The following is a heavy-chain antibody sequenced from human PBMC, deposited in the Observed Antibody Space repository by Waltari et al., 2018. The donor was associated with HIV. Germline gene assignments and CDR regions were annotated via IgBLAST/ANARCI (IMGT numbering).Heavy chain of an antibody. CDR1: GFSLSTSGVS. D-gene: IGHD6-13*01. V-gene: IGHV2-5*01. CDR2: IYWNDDK. Sequence: QLTLKESGPTLVKPTQTLTLTCTFPGFSLSTSGVSVGWIRQPPGKALEWLALIYWNDDKRYRPSLKSRLTITRDTSKNQVVLRMTNMDPVDTATYYCIYSSRGFSTSWYIDYWGQGTLVTVSS. J-gene: IGHJ4*02. CDR3: IYSSRGFSTSWYIDY.